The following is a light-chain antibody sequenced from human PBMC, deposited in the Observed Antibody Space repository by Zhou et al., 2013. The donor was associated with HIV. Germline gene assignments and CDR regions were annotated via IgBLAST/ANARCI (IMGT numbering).Light chain of an antibody. CDR2: GVS. CDR1: QTVSGD. V-gene: IGKV3-15*01. Sequence: EIVMTQSPATLSVSPGERATLSCRASQTVSGDIAWYQQKPGQAPRLLIRGVSTRATGIPARFSGSGSGTDFTLTISSLQSEDFATYFCQHYSSSSCSFGQGTKLEIK. J-gene: IGKJ2*04. CDR3: QHYSSSSCS.